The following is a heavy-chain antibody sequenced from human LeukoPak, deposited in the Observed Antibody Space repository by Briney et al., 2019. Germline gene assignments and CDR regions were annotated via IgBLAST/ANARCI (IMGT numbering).Heavy chain of an antibody. D-gene: IGHD4-11*01. CDR2: MNPNSGNT. CDR3: ARGDYSNYGDY. V-gene: IGHV1-8*03. J-gene: IGHJ4*02. CDR1: GGTFSSYA. Sequence: ASVKVSCKASGGTFSSYAISWVRQAPGQGLEWMGWMNPNSGNTGYAQKFQGRVTITRNTSISTAYMELSSLRSEDTAVYYCARGDYSNYGDYWGQGTLVTVSS.